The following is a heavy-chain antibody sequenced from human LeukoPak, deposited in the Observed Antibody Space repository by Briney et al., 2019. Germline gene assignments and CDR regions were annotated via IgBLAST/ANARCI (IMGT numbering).Heavy chain of an antibody. Sequence: GGSLRLSCAASGFTVSSNYMSWVRQAPGKGLEWVSVIYSGGSTYYADSVKGRFTISRDNSKNTLYLQMNSLRAEDTAVYYCARSKLELAFDIWGQGTMVTVSS. CDR2: IYSGGST. J-gene: IGHJ3*02. D-gene: IGHD1-7*01. V-gene: IGHV3-66*02. CDR3: ARSKLELAFDI. CDR1: GFTVSSNY.